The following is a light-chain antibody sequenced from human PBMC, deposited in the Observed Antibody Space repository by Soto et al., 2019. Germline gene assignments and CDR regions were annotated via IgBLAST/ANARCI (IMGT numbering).Light chain of an antibody. CDR3: QQYDNYPLT. CDR2: DAS. Sequence: DIQMTQSPATLTASVGDRVTITCRASQSVRGWLAWYQQKPGTAPKLLIFDASRLESGVPSRFSGSASGTEFTLTISSLQPDDFATYYCQQYDNYPLTFGGGTKVDIK. V-gene: IGKV1-5*01. CDR1: QSVRGW. J-gene: IGKJ4*01.